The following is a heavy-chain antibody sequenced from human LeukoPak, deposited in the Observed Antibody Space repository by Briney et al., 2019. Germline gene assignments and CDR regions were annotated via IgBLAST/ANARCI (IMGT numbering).Heavy chain of an antibody. V-gene: IGHV3-48*03. CDR3: ARHLSGVTGYTYGRGIDY. CDR1: GFTFSSYE. CDR2: ISSSGSAI. D-gene: IGHD5-18*01. Sequence: HSGGSLRLSCAASGFTFSSYEMNWVRQAPGKGLEWVSYISSSGSAIYYADSVKGRFTISRDNAKTSLYLQMISLRAEDTAVYYCARHLSGVTGYTYGRGIDYWGQGTLVTVSS. J-gene: IGHJ4*02.